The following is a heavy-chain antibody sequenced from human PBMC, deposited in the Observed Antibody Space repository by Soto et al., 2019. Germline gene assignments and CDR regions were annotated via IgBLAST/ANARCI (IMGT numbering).Heavy chain of an antibody. Sequence: KESGPTLVRPTQTLTLTCTFPGFSLSTSGLGVGWIRQPPGKALEWLALIYWNDDKRYSPSLKARLTITKDTPKNHVVLTMTNMDPVDTATYYCAHRPSGWYLFDYWGQGTLVTVSS. CDR1: GFSLSTSGLG. V-gene: IGHV2-5*01. J-gene: IGHJ4*02. CDR3: AHRPSGWYLFDY. CDR2: IYWNDDK. D-gene: IGHD6-19*01.